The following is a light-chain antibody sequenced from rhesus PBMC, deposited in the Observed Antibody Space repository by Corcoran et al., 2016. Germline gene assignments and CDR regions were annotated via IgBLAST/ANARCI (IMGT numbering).Light chain of an antibody. V-gene: IGKV1-21*01. CDR2: KAS. CDR3: RQYNSAPRT. CDR1: QGISSW. J-gene: IGKJ1*01. Sequence: DIQMTQSPSSLSASVGDSVTITCRSSQGISSWLAWYQQQPGIARKLLIYKASSLQSGVPTRFRGSGSGTDFTLTIRSLQPEDFATSYCRQYNSAPRTFSQRTKVEIK.